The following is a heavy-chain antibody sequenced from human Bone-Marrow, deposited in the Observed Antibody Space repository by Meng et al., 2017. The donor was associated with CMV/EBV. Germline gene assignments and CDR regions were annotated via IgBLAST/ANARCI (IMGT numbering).Heavy chain of an antibody. CDR2: MSSSSSYI. V-gene: IGHV3-21*01. CDR1: GFTFSSYS. Sequence: AGSLCLSCAASGFTFSSYSMDWVRQAPGKGLEWVSSMSSSSSYIYYADSVKGRFNISRDNAKNSLYLQMNSLRAEETAVYDCARDSAAEDAFDIWGQGTMVTVSS. CDR3: ARDSAAEDAFDI. D-gene: IGHD6-13*01. J-gene: IGHJ3*02.